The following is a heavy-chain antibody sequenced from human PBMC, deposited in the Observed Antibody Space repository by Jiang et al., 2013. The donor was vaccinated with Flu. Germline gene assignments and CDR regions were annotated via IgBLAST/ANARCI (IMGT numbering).Heavy chain of an antibody. Sequence: GSGLVKPSQTLSLTCTVSGGSISSDNYSWSWIRQPPGKGLEWIGYISYSGSTHYTPSLRSRVTMSVDTSKNQFSLKLNSVTAADTAVYYCARDLPPFHYYYYYGLDVWGQGPRSPSP. CDR1: GGSISSDNYS. CDR2: ISYSGST. D-gene: IGHD3-3*02. J-gene: IGHJ6*02. CDR3: ARDLPPFHYYYYYGLDV. V-gene: IGHV4-30-4*01.